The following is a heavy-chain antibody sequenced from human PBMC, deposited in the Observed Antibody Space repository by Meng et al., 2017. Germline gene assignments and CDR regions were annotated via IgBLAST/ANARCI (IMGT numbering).Heavy chain of an antibody. CDR3: ARVSQTGDLTRGLDY. CDR2: INSDGSST. D-gene: IGHD7-27*01. V-gene: IGHV3-74*01. CDR1: GFTFSSYW. Sequence: EGQLVGSGGGLIQPGGSLRLSCAASGFTFSSYWMHWVRQAPGKGLVWVSRINSDGSSTSYADSVKGRFTISRDNAKNTLYLQMNSLRAEDTAVYYCARVSQTGDLTRGLDYWGQGTLVTVSS. J-gene: IGHJ4*02.